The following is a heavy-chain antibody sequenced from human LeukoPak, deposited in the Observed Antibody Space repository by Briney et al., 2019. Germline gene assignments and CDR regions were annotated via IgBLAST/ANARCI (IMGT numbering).Heavy chain of an antibody. CDR2: INHSGST. J-gene: IGHJ6*03. V-gene: IGHV4-34*01. CDR3: ARVLYYYFWSSYYYYYMHG. D-gene: IGHD3-3*01. Sequence: SETLSLTCAVYGGSFSGYYWSWIRQPPGKGLEWIGEINHSGSTNYNPSLKSRVTISVDTSQNQFSLKLSSVPAADTAVYYSARVLYYYFWSSYYYYYMHGGGKGTTVVVS. CDR1: GGSFSGYY.